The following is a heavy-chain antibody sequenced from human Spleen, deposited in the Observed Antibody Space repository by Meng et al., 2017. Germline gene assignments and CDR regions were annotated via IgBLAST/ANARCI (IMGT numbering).Heavy chain of an antibody. J-gene: IGHJ3*02. V-gene: IGHV5-51*01. Sequence: GGSLRLSCKGSGYSFTSYWIGWVRQMPGKGLEWMGIIYPGDSDTRYSPSVHGQVTISADKSISTAYLQWSSLKASDTAIYYCARLGDKAWPGEVNDAFDIWGQGTMVTVSS. CDR1: GYSFTSYW. CDR2: IYPGDSDT. D-gene: IGHD3-16*01. CDR3: ARLGDKAWPGEVNDAFDI.